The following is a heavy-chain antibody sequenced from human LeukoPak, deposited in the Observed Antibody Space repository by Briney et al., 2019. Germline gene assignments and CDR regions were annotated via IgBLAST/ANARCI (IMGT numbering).Heavy chain of an antibody. CDR3: ARASIAASVDFDY. J-gene: IGHJ4*02. CDR2: IYHSGST. Sequence: SETLSLTCTVSGGSISSGGYYWSWIRQPPGKGLEWIGYIYHSGSTYYNPSLKSRVTISVDRFKNQFSLKLSSVTAADTAVYYCARASIAASVDFDYWGQGTLVTVSS. D-gene: IGHD6-25*01. CDR1: GGSISSGGYY. V-gene: IGHV4-30-2*01.